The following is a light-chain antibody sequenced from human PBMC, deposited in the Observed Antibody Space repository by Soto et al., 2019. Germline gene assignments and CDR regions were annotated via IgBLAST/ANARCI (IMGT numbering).Light chain of an antibody. CDR2: DAS. J-gene: IGKJ4*01. CDR3: QERYNWLS. Sequence: EIVLTQSPATLSLSPGERATLSCRASQSVSSFLAWYQQKPGQSPRLLIYDASSRATGIPDRFSGSGSGTDFTLPISSLEPEDLAVYYCQERYNWLSFGGGTKVEIK. CDR1: QSVSSF. V-gene: IGKV3-11*01.